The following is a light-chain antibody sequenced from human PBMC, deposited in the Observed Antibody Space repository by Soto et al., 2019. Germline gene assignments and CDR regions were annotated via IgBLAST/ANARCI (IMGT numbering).Light chain of an antibody. CDR1: QDISSY. V-gene: IGKV1-8*01. J-gene: IGKJ2*01. Sequence: AIRMTQSPSSFSAPTGDRVTITCRARQDISSYLAWYQQKVGKDPKLLIYAAATLERGAPSRFSGSGSGTDFTLTISRLQSEDVATYYCQQYFSYPYTFGQGTKLEI. CDR2: AAA. CDR3: QQYFSYPYT.